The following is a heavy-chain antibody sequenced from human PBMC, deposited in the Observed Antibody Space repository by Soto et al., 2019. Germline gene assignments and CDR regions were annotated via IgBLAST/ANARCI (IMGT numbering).Heavy chain of an antibody. V-gene: IGHV1-69*12. CDR1: GGTFSSYA. CDR3: ASHSPLGGYCISTSCDGYYYGMDV. D-gene: IGHD2-2*01. CDR2: IIPIFGTA. Sequence: QVQLVQSGAEVTKPGSSVKVSCKASGGTFSSYAISWVRQAPGQGLEWMGGIIPIFGTADYAQKFQGRVTIPADETTSTAYTELSSLRSEDTAVYCWASHSPLGGYCISTSCDGYYYGMDVWGQGTTVTVSS. J-gene: IGHJ6*02.